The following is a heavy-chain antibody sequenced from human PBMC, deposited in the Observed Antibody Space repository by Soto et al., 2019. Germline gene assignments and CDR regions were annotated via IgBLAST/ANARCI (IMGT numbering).Heavy chain of an antibody. CDR2: IYSGGST. D-gene: IGHD2-15*01. Sequence: EVQLVESGGGLIQTGGSLRLSCAASGFTVRSNYMSWVRQAPGKGLEWVSVIYSGGSTYYADSVKGRFTISRDNSKNTLYIKMNSLRAEDTAVYYCASIYCSGGSCYLGDAFDIWGQGTMVTVSS. V-gene: IGHV3-53*01. CDR3: ASIYCSGGSCYLGDAFDI. J-gene: IGHJ3*02. CDR1: GFTVRSNY.